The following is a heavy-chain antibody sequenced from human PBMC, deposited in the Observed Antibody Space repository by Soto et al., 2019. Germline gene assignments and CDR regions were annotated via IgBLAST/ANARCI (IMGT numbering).Heavy chain of an antibody. V-gene: IGHV4-59*01. Sequence: SETLSLTCTVSGGSISNYYWTWIRQPPGKGLEWIGYIYYRGNTNYNPSLKSRVTISVDTSTNQFSLKLSSVSAADTAVYYCARQAVYYDSSGYLDYWGQGNLVTVSS. CDR2: IYYRGNT. J-gene: IGHJ4*02. CDR3: ARQAVYYDSSGYLDY. CDR1: GGSISNYY. D-gene: IGHD3-22*01.